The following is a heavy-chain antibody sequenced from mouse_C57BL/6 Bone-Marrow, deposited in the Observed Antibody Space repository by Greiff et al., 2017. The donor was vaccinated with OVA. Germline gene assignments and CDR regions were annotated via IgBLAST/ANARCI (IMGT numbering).Heavy chain of an antibody. J-gene: IGHJ4*01. CDR1: GYTFTSYW. Sequence: QVQLQQPGAELVKPGASVKLSCKASGYTFTSYWMHWVKQRPGQGLEWIGMIHPNSGSTNYNEKFKSKATLTVDKSSRTAYMQLSSLTSEDSAVYYCARVYDYGYAMDYWGQGTSVTVSS. CDR3: ARVYDYGYAMDY. V-gene: IGHV1-64*01. D-gene: IGHD2-4*01. CDR2: IHPNSGST.